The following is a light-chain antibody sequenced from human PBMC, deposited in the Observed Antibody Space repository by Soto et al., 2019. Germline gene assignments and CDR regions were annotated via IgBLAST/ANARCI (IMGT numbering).Light chain of an antibody. Sequence: EIVLTQSPGTLSLSPGERATLSCRASQSVSSSYLAWYQQKPGQAPRLLIYGASSRATGIPDRLSGSRSGTDFTLTISRLEPEDFAVYYCQQYGSSPWTFGEGTKVEIK. CDR3: QQYGSSPWT. V-gene: IGKV3-20*01. CDR2: GAS. CDR1: QSVSSSY. J-gene: IGKJ1*01.